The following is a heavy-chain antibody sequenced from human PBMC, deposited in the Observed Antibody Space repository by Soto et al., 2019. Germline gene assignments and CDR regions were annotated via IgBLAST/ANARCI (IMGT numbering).Heavy chain of an antibody. Sequence: GGSLRLSCAASGFTVSSKYMTWVRQAPGKGLEWVSLIQSGGTTYYADSVKGRFIISRDTSENTLHLQMDSLRVEDTAVYYCTTDLVGRSYCWGQGTLVTVSS. CDR3: TTDLVGRSYC. J-gene: IGHJ4*02. CDR1: GFTVSSKY. CDR2: IQSGGTT. V-gene: IGHV3-66*01. D-gene: IGHD3-16*02.